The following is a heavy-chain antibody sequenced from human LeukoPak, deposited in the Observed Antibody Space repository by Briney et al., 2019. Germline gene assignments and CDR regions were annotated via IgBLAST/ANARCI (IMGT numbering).Heavy chain of an antibody. J-gene: IGHJ4*02. CDR2: IDWDDDK. V-gene: IGHV2-70*04. Sequence: SGPTLVNPTQTLTLTCTFSGFSLSTTGTRVSWIRQPLGNALEWLARIDWDDDKFYSTSLKTRLTISKDTSKNQVVPTTTNTDPVDTATYYCARIGTGYYFDYLGQGTRVTVSS. CDR1: GFSLSTTGTR. CDR3: ARIGTGYYFDY.